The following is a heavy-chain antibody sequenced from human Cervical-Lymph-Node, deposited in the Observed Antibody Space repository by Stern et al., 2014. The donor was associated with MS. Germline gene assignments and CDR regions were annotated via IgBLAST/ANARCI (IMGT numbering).Heavy chain of an antibody. CDR3: ARSEGSGALEWLYWMDV. J-gene: IGHJ6*02. CDR2: IIPLVYVP. D-gene: IGHD3-3*01. CDR1: GGSSRSQT. V-gene: IGHV1-69*02. Sequence: VQLVDSGAEVRKPWSSVKVSCKTSGGSSRSQTIIWVLQAPGQGLAWLGRIIPLVYVPNYARRFQGRLTLSADRPTNTVYLELSSLRSEDTAVYYCARSEGSGALEWLYWMDVWGQGTTVIVSS.